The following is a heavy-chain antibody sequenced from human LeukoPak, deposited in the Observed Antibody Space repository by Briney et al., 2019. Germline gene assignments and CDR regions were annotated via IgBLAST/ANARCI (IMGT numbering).Heavy chain of an antibody. CDR1: GFAFSSYA. CDR3: AKVNHYGSGVLPRA. Sequence: PGGSLRLSCAASGFAFSSYAMSWVRQAPGKGLEWVSAISGSGGSTYYADSVKGRFTISRDNSKNTLYLQMNSLRAEDTAVYYCAKVNHYGSGVLPRAWGQGTLVTVSS. D-gene: IGHD3-10*01. V-gene: IGHV3-23*01. CDR2: ISGSGGST. J-gene: IGHJ5*02.